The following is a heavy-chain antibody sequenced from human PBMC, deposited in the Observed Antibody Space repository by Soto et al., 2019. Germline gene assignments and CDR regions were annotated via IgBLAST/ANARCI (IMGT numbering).Heavy chain of an antibody. V-gene: IGHV3-48*01. CDR2: ISSSSSTI. CDR1: GFTFSSYS. Sequence: EVQLVESGGGLVQPGGSLRLSCAASGFTFSSYSMNLVRQAPGKGLEWVSYISSSSSTIYYADSVKGRFTISRDNAKNPLYLQMTSLRAEGTAVYYCARRENWYQVTWFATWGQGTRVTVSS. D-gene: IGHD2-2*01. J-gene: IGHJ5*02. CDR3: ARRENWYQVTWFAT.